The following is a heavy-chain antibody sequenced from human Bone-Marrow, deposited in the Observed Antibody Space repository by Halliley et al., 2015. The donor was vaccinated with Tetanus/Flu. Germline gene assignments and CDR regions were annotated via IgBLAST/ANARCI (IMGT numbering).Heavy chain of an antibody. Sequence: TLSLTCAVYGDSFRGSYWTWIRQPPGRGLEWIGEVNHVGSTNYNPSLKSRVTISLDTSRTQFSLSLNSVTAADTAIYYCATLGYTSGNGFAPGGRGTPITVSS. CDR1: GDSFRGSY. J-gene: IGHJ5*02. CDR3: ATLGYTSGNGFAP. D-gene: IGHD5-18*01. V-gene: IGHV4-34*01. CDR2: VNHVGST.